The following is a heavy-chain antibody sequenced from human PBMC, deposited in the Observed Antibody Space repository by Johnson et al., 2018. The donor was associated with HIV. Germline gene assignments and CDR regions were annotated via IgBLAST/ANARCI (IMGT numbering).Heavy chain of an antibody. CDR3: AKEKKRYSSSSIFAFDI. D-gene: IGHD6-6*01. CDR1: GFTFDDYA. J-gene: IGHJ3*02. V-gene: IGHV3-9*01. CDR2: ISWNSGSI. Sequence: DVQLVESGGGLVQPGRSLRLSCAASGFTFDDYAMHWVRQAPGKGLEWVSGISWNSGSIGYADSVKGRFTISRDNAKNSLYLQMNSLRAEDTALYYCAKEKKRYSSSSIFAFDIWGQGTMVTVSS.